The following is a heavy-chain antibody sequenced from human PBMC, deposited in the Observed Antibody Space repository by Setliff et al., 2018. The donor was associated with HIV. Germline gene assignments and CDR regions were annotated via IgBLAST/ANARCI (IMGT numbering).Heavy chain of an antibody. V-gene: IGHV4-34*01. Sequence: SETLSFTCAVYGGSFSGYYWSWIRQPPGKGLEWIGEINHSGSTNYNPSLKSRVTISVDTSKNQFSLKLSSVTAADTAVYYCARGCHPRVGAYYYGSGSPRGSYYYYYMDVWGKGTTVT. CDR2: INHSGST. CDR3: ARGCHPRVGAYYYGSGSPRGSYYYYYMDV. CDR1: GGSFSGYY. J-gene: IGHJ6*03. D-gene: IGHD3-10*01.